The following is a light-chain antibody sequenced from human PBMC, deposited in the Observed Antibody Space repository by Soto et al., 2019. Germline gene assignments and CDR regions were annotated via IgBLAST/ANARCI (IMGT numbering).Light chain of an antibody. V-gene: IGKV1-5*01. J-gene: IGKJ4*01. CDR1: QSISNW. CDR2: DAS. CDR3: QHYNSYPLT. Sequence: DLQMTQSPSTLSASVGDGVTITCQASQSISNWLAWYQQKPGKAPNLLIYDASSLESGVPYRVSGSGSGTEFTLTISSLQTDDFATYYCQHYNSYPLTFGGGTKVDIK.